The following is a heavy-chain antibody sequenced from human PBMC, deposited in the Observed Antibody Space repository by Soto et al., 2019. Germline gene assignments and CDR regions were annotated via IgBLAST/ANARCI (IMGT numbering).Heavy chain of an antibody. CDR3: ARYSYGWGDGMDV. D-gene: IGHD5-18*01. CDR2: IYYSGST. CDR1: GGSISSGDYY. V-gene: IGHV4-30-4*01. Sequence: SETLSLTCTVSGGSISSGDYYWSWIRQPPGKGLEWIGYIYYSGSTYYNPSLKSRVTISVDTSKNQFSLKLSSVTAADPAVYYCARYSYGWGDGMDVWGQGTTVTVSS. J-gene: IGHJ6*02.